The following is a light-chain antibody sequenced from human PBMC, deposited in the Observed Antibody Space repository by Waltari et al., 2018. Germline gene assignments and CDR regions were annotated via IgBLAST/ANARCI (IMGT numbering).Light chain of an antibody. J-gene: IGLJ3*02. V-gene: IGLV2-23*01. CDR3: CSYAGSSTPWV. CDR2: EGS. CDR1: SSDVGSYNL. Sequence: QSALTQPASVSGSPGQSITISCPGTSSDVGSYNLVSWYQQHPGKAPKLMFYEGSRRPSGVSNRCSGSKSGNTASLTISGLQAEDEADYYCCSYAGSSTPWVFGGGTKLTVL.